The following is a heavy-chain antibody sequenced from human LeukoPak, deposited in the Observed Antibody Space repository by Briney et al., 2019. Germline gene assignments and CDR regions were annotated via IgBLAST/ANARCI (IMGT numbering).Heavy chain of an antibody. V-gene: IGHV4-34*01. Sequence: SETLSLTCAVYGGSFSVYYWSWIRQPPGKGLEWIGEINHSGSTNYNPSLKSRVTISVDTSKNQFSLKLSSVTAADTAVYSCAXXXXGYCSGGSCYXYWGQGTLVTVSS. D-gene: IGHD2-15*01. CDR1: GGSFSVYY. CDR2: INHSGST. J-gene: IGHJ4*02. CDR3: AXXXXGYCSGGSCYXY.